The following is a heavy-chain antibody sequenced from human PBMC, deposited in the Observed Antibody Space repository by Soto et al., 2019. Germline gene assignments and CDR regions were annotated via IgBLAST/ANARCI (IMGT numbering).Heavy chain of an antibody. D-gene: IGHD3-9*01. Sequence: QLHLQESGSGLLKPSQTLSLTCGVSGGSVSSDFSSWIWIRQTSGKGLEWIGYIYHSGSSYFNPSLVSRCRISIDTSKNQFSLNLTSVTAADTAVYYCARGQPGLFSFDSWGQGILVTVSS. V-gene: IGHV4-30-2*01. CDR1: GGSVSSDFSS. CDR3: ARGQPGLFSFDS. CDR2: IYHSGSS. J-gene: IGHJ4*02.